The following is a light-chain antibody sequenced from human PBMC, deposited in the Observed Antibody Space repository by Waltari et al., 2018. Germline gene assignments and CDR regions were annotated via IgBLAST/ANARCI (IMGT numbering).Light chain of an antibody. CDR2: PTA. V-gene: IGKV3-20*01. CDR3: QKYDFLPAT. Sequence: EIVLTQSPGTLSLSPGERATLSCRASQGVGKYLAWYQQRPGQAPRLRLYPTAIRATGIPDRFSGSGYGTDFSLTISRLEPEDFAVYYCQKYDFLPATFGQGTTVEIK. J-gene: IGKJ1*01. CDR1: QGVGKY.